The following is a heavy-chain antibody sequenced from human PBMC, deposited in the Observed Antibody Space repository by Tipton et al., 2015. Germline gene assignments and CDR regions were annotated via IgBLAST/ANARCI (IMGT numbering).Heavy chain of an antibody. J-gene: IGHJ5*02. CDR3: AKEGILCCVNWFDP. CDR1: GFTFSTYG. Sequence: SLRLSCAASGFTFSTYGMHWVRQAPGKGLEWVAFISYDGSNKYYADSVKGRFTISRDNSKNTLYLQMNSLRAEDTAVYYCAKEGILCCVNWFDPWGQGTLVTVST. V-gene: IGHV3-30*02. D-gene: IGHD2-8*02. CDR2: ISYDGSNK.